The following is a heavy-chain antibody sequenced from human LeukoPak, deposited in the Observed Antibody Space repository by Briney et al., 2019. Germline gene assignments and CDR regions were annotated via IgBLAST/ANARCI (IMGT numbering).Heavy chain of an antibody. CDR1: GYTFTTYG. CDR2: INPNSGGT. Sequence: ASVKVSCKASGYTFTTYGMNWARQAPGQGLEWMGWINPNSGGTNYAQKFQGRVTMTRDTSISTAYMELSRLRSDDTAVYYCARNMITFGGVIVIAYWGQGTLVTVSS. J-gene: IGHJ4*02. CDR3: ARNMITFGGVIVIAY. D-gene: IGHD3-16*02. V-gene: IGHV1-2*02.